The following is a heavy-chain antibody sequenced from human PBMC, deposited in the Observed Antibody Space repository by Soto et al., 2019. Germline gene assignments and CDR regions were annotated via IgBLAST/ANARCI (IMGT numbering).Heavy chain of an antibody. V-gene: IGHV3-72*01. J-gene: IGHJ3*01. CDR3: ARDHFCSSTNCVRGFDL. CDR1: GFTSSDHY. Sequence: EVQLVASGGGLVQPGGSLRLSCAASGFTSSDHYMDWVRQAPGKGLEWVGRSRSKTHSYTTSYAASVEGRFTISRDESKNSLYLQMNSLKTEDTAVYFCARDHFCSSTNCVRGFDLWGQGTMVTVSS. D-gene: IGHD2-2*01. CDR2: SRSKTHSYTT.